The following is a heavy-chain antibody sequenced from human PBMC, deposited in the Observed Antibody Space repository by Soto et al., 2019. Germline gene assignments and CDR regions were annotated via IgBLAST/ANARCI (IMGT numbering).Heavy chain of an antibody. CDR2: ISYDEGNK. CDR3: ARGGKGYCGDGVGWPERRHYGLDV. J-gene: IGHJ6*01. Sequence: QVQLVESGGGVVQPGRSLRLSCAASGFTFSSYAMHWVRQAPGKGLEWVAIISYDEGNKYYADSVKGRFTISRDNSKNTLYLQMNSLRGEDTAVYYCARGGKGYCGDGVGWPERRHYGLDVWGQGTTVTVSS. CDR1: GFTFSSYA. D-gene: IGHD2-8*01. V-gene: IGHV3-30*04.